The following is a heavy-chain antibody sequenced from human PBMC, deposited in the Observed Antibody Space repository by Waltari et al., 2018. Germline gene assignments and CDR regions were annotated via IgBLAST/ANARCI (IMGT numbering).Heavy chain of an antibody. V-gene: IGHV1-69*01. D-gene: IGHD2-15*01. CDR3: ATQLAATQGLDWFDP. CDR1: GGTFSSFA. Sequence: VQLVKSGAEVKKHGSYVKVSSKASGGTFSSFAFRWVRKAPGKGLEWMGWIIPSLSTANYTQKSQGRVTVTADESTSTAYMELSNLRSEGTAVYYCATQLAATQGLDWFDPWGQGTLVTVSS. J-gene: IGHJ5*02. CDR2: IIPSLSTA.